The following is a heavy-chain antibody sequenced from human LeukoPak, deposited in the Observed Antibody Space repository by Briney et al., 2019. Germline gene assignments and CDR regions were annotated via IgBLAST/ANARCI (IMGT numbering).Heavy chain of an antibody. D-gene: IGHD6-13*01. CDR3: ARSEGYSSSSNWFDP. CDR2: ISSSGSTI. J-gene: IGHJ5*02. Sequence: GGSLRLSCAASGFTFSSYEMNWVRQAPGKGLEGVSYISSSGSTICYADSVKGRFTISRDNAKNSLYLQMNSLRAEDTAVYYCARSEGYSSSSNWFDPWGQGTLVTVSS. V-gene: IGHV3-48*03. CDR1: GFTFSSYE.